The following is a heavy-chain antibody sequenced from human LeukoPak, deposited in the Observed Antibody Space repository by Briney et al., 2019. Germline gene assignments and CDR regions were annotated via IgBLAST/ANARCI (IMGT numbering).Heavy chain of an antibody. D-gene: IGHD6-13*01. V-gene: IGHV3-23*01. CDR1: GFTFSSYA. Sequence: GGSLRLSCAASGFTFSSYAMSWVRQAPGKGLEWVSAISGSGGSTYYADSVKGRFTISRDNSKNTLYLQMNSLRAEDTAVYYCAKDRSPTAAGRDRPEPNAFDIWGQGTMVTVSS. CDR2: ISGSGGST. CDR3: AKDRSPTAAGRDRPEPNAFDI. J-gene: IGHJ3*02.